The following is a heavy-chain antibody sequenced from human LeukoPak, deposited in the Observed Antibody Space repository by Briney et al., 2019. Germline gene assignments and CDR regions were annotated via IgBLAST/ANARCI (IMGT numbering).Heavy chain of an antibody. D-gene: IGHD3-10*01. CDR3: ASSWFGELSNQNWFDP. Sequence: GASVKVSCKASGYTFTSYGISWVRQAPGQGLEWMGWISAYNGNTNYAQKLQGRVTMTTDTSTSTAYMELRSLRSDDTAVYYCASSWFGELSNQNWFDPWGQGTLVTVSS. CDR2: ISAYNGNT. CDR1: GYTFTSYG. V-gene: IGHV1-18*01. J-gene: IGHJ5*02.